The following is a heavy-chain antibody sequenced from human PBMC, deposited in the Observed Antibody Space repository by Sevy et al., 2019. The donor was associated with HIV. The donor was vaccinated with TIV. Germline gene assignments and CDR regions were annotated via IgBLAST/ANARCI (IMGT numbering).Heavy chain of an antibody. V-gene: IGHV4-34*01. J-gene: IGHJ5*02. D-gene: IGHD2-2*01. Sequence: SDTLSLTCAVYGGSFSGYYWSWIRQPPGKGLEWIGEINHSGSTNYNPSLKSRVTISVDTSKNQFSLKLSSVTAADTAVYYCATRGVVPAAPSPSPTNYNWFDPWGQGTLVTVSS. CDR3: ATRGVVPAAPSPSPTNYNWFDP. CDR2: INHSGST. CDR1: GGSFSGYY.